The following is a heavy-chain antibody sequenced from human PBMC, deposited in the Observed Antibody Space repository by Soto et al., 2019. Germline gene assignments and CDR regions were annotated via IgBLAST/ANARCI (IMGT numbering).Heavy chain of an antibody. D-gene: IGHD5-18*01. CDR1: GFTFSNYE. CDR2: ISSSGSTI. CDR3: ARAPLYSYGSYYFDY. J-gene: IGHJ4*02. V-gene: IGHV3-48*03. Sequence: GGSLRLSCAASGFTFSNYEMNWVRQAPGKGLEWVSYISSSGSTIYYADSVKGRFTISRDNAKNSLYLQMHSLRAEDTAVYYCARAPLYSYGSYYFDYWGQGTLVTVSS.